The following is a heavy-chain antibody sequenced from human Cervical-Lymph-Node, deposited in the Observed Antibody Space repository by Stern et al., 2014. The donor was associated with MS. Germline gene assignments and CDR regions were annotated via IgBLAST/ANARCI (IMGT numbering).Heavy chain of an antibody. CDR3: AKGPMLPPTXXXX. CDR1: GFTFSSYG. CDR2: ISYDGSNK. Sequence: VQLVESGGGVVQPGRSLRLSCAASGFTFSSYGMHWVRQAPGKGLXXXXVISYDGSNKYYADSVKGRFTISRDNSKNTLYLKMNSLRAEDTAVYYCAKGPMLPPTXXXXWGQGTTVTVSS. D-gene: IGHD2-8*01. J-gene: IGHJ6*02. V-gene: IGHV3-30*18.